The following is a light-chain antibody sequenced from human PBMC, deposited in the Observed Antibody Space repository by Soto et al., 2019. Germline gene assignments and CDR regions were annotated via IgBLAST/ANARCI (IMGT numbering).Light chain of an antibody. CDR1: SSDVGGYNY. V-gene: IGLV2-14*01. CDR3: ISYTSSSTDVV. J-gene: IGLJ2*01. Sequence: QSALTQPASVSGSPGQSITISCTGTSSDVGGYNYVSWYQQHPGKAPKVMIYDVTNRPSGVSIRFSGSKSGNTASLTISGLRAEDEADYYCISYTSSSTDVVFGGGTKLTVL. CDR2: DVT.